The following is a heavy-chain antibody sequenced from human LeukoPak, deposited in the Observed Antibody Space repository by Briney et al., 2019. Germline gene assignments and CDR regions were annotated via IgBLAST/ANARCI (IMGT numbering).Heavy chain of an antibody. CDR1: GYTFTSYG. CDR3: ARARAPNDAFDI. V-gene: IGHV1-18*01. J-gene: IGHJ3*02. CDR2: ISAYNGNT. Sequence: ASEKVSCKASGYTFTSYGISWVRQAPGQGLEWMGWISAYNGNTNYAQKLQGRVTMTTDTSTSTAYMELRSLRSDDTAVYYCARARAPNDAFDIWGQGTMVTVSS.